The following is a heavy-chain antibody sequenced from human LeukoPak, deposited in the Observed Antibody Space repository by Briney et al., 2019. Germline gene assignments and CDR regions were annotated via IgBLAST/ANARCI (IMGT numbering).Heavy chain of an antibody. CDR1: GYTPTELS. V-gene: IGHV1-24*01. D-gene: IGHD6-6*01. J-gene: IGHJ4*02. CDR3: ARTAARRFDY. Sequence: ASVKVSCKVSGYTPTELSMHWVRQAPGKGLEWMGGFDPEDGETIYAQKFQGRVTMTRDTSTSTVYMELSSLRSDDTAVYYCARTAARRFDYWGQGTLVTVSS. CDR2: FDPEDGET.